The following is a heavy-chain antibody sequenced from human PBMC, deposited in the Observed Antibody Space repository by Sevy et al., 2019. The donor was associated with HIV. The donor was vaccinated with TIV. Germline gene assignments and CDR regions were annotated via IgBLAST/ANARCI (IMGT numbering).Heavy chain of an antibody. D-gene: IGHD3-22*01. CDR3: ARAPGYYYDSSGYYFDY. CDR2: IKQDGSEK. J-gene: IGHJ4*02. Sequence: GGSLRLSCAASGFTFSSYWMSWVRQAPGKGLEWVANIKQDGSEKYYVDSVKGRFTISRDNAKNALYLQMNSLRAEDTDVYYCARAPGYYYDSSGYYFDYWGQGTLVTVSS. V-gene: IGHV3-7*01. CDR1: GFTFSSYW.